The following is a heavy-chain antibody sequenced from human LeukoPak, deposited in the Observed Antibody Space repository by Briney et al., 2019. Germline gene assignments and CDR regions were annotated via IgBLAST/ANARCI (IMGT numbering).Heavy chain of an antibody. D-gene: IGHD4-17*01. J-gene: IGHJ3*02. CDR2: INPDNGGT. CDR1: GCTFTDYY. Sequence: ASVKVSCKASGCTFTDYYMHWIRRAPGQGLEWMGWINPDNGGTNYPLKFEGRVTMTRDTSISTAYMELSRLRSDDTAVYYCARVFGAVHTVTNYDAFENWGQGTMVSVSS. CDR3: ARVFGAVHTVTNYDAFEN. V-gene: IGHV1-2*02.